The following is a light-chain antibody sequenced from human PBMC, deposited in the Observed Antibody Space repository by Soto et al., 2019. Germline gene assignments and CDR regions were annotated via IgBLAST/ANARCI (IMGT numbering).Light chain of an antibody. CDR3: QQANSFPLT. J-gene: IGKJ4*01. CDR1: HSIDTW. CDR2: DAS. Sequence: DIQMTQSPSALSASLGDRVTITCRASHSIDTWLAWYQQRPGKAPNLLIYDASSLASGVPSRFSGGGSGTEFTLTISSLQPEDFATYYCQQANSFPLTFGGGTKVEIK. V-gene: IGKV1-5*01.